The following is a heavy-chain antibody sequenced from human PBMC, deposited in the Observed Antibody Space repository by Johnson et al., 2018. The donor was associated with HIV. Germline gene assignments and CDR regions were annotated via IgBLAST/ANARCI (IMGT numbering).Heavy chain of an antibody. CDR1: GFSFIDYA. CDR3: ARAGRWSGDTFDI. CDR2: ISGGEDDT. Sequence: MQLVESGGGLVQPGGSLRLSCVASGFSFIDYAMIWVRQAPGKGLEWVSFISGGEDDTYYADSVKGRFTISRDNSKTTLYLQMNSLRAGDTAVYYCARAGRWSGDTFDIWGQGTMVTVSS. J-gene: IGHJ3*02. D-gene: IGHD3-10*01. V-gene: IGHV3-23*04.